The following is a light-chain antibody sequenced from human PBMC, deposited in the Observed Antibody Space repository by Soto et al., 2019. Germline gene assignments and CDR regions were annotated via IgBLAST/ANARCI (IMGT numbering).Light chain of an antibody. J-gene: IGLJ2*01. CDR1: SSDVGGYNY. V-gene: IGLV2-11*01. CDR3: CSYAGSYTFVV. Sequence: QSVLTRPRSVSGSPGESVTIPCTGTSSDVGGYNYVSWYQQHPGKAPKLMIYDVSKRPSGVPDRFSGSKSGNTASLTISGLQAEDEADYYCCSYAGSYTFVVFGGGTKVTVL. CDR2: DVS.